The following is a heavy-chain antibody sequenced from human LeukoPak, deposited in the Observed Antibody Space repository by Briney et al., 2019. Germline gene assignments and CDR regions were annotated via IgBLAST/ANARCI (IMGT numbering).Heavy chain of an antibody. CDR3: TTYISGHL. V-gene: IGHV3-73*01. J-gene: IGHJ5*02. D-gene: IGHD1-20*01. CDR2: IGIKGNNYET. CDR1: GFTFSGYD. Sequence: PGGSLRLSCAASGFTFSGYDIHWVRQASGKGLEWVGRIGIKGNNYETAYAASGKVRFFISRDDSKNTASLYMNSLKTEDTAVYYCTTYISGHLWGQGTLVTVSS.